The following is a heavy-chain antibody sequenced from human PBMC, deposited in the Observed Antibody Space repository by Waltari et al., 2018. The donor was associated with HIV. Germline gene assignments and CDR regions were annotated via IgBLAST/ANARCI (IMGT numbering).Heavy chain of an antibody. CDR2: IKSKSDGETV. V-gene: IGHV3-15*01. D-gene: IGHD1-26*01. CDR3: TRKAFSGSYYDS. Sequence: EVQLVESGGGLVKPGGSLRLSCVGSGFTFNIARINWVRQAPGKGLEWVGRIKSKSDGETVDYGDPVRGRFSISRDDSQNTVFLQMNSLKTEDTAVYYCTRKAFSGSYYDSWGQGALVTVSS. CDR1: GFTFNIAR. J-gene: IGHJ4*02.